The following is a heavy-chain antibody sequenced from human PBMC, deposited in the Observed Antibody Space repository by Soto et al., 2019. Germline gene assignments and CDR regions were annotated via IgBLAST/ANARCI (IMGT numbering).Heavy chain of an antibody. CDR3: ARGQDSSGYYGPFDY. D-gene: IGHD3-22*01. CDR1: GGSISSSSYY. V-gene: IGHV4-39*01. CDR2: IYYSGST. J-gene: IGHJ4*02. Sequence: LSLTCTVSGGSISSSSYYWGWIRQPPGKGLEWIGSIYYSGSTYYNPSLKSRVTISVDTSKNQFSLKLSSVTAADTAVYYCARGQDSSGYYGPFDYWGQGTLVTVSS.